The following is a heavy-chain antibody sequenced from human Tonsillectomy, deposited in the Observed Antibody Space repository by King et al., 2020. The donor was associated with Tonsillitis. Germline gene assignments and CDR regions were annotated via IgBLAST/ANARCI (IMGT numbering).Heavy chain of an antibody. Sequence: VQLVESGGGLVQPGGSLRLSCAVSGFTFSTYNMNWFRQAPGKGLEWVSYINSASSTIYYADSVKGRFTISRDSAQNSLYLQMNSLRAEDTAVYYCAGVSPGNWYGPEDYWGQGTLVTVSS. CDR1: GFTFSTYN. CDR2: INSASSTI. CDR3: AGVSPGNWYGPEDY. D-gene: IGHD1-1*01. V-gene: IGHV3-48*01. J-gene: IGHJ4*02.